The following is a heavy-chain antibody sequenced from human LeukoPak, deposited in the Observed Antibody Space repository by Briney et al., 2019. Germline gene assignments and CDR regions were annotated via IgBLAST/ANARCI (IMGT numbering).Heavy chain of an antibody. CDR2: INHSGST. Sequence: SGTLSLTCAVYGGSFSGYYWTWIRQPPGKGLEWIGEINHSGSTNYNPSLKSRVTISADTSRNHFSLNLSSVTAADTAVYYCASRKLGNDYWGQGTLVTVSS. V-gene: IGHV4-34*01. D-gene: IGHD7-27*01. J-gene: IGHJ4*02. CDR1: GGSFSGYY. CDR3: ASRKLGNDY.